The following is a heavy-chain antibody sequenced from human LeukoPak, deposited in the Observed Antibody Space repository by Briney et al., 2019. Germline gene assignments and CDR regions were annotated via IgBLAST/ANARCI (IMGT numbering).Heavy chain of an antibody. V-gene: IGHV4-39*01. Sequence: GSLRLSCAASGFTFSSYAMHWIRQPPGKGLEWIGSIYYSGSTYYNPSLKSRVTISVDSSKNQFSLKLSSVTAADTAVYYCARLMGTIFGVVIKAYYFDYWGQGTLVTVSS. CDR3: ARLMGTIFGVVIKAYYFDY. D-gene: IGHD3-3*01. CDR2: IYYSGST. CDR1: GFTFSSYA. J-gene: IGHJ4*02.